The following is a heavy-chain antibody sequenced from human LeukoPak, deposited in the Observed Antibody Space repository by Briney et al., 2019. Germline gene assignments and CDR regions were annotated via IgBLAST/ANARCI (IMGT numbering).Heavy chain of an antibody. D-gene: IGHD4-17*01. CDR3: ARGGDYGDLRYFDY. CDR2: IYYRGST. J-gene: IGHJ4*02. V-gene: IGHV4-59*01. Sequence: SETLSLTCTVSGGSINNYYWSWIRQPPGKGLEWIGYIYYRGSTNYNPSLKSRVTFSVDTSKNQFSLKLNSVTAADTAVYYCARGGDYGDLRYFDYWGQGTLVTVSS. CDR1: GGSINNYY.